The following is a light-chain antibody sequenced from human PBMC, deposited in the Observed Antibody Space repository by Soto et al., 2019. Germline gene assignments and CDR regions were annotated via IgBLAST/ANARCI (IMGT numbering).Light chain of an antibody. J-gene: IGLJ3*02. CDR3: AACDDTLSGDWV. CDR2: RDN. V-gene: IGLV1-47*01. CDR1: ISNVGSNY. Sequence: QSVLSQPPSASGTPGQRVTISCSGSISNVGSNYVYWYQQLPGTAPKLLIYRDNQRPSGVPVRCSASKSGTSAYLAISGLRSEDEAVYYCAACDDTLSGDWVFGGGTKLTVL.